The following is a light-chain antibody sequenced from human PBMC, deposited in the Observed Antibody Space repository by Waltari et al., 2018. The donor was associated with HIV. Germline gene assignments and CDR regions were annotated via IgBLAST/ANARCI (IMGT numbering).Light chain of an antibody. CDR3: GSYTEKDTFLL. Sequence: QSALTQPPSASGSPGQSVAVSCTGSSNDIGTYNFVFWYQHHPGKAPKLSIYEVTRRPQGIPDRFSGTKSGYTASLTVSHLQVEDEADYYCGSYTEKDTFLLFGGGTKLAV. CDR2: EVT. J-gene: IGLJ2*01. V-gene: IGLV2-8*01. CDR1: SNDIGTYNF.